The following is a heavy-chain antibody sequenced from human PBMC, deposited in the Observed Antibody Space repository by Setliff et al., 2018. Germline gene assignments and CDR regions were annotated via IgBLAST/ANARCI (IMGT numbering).Heavy chain of an antibody. CDR3: ARRVKVATEYFDC. Sequence: PSETLSLTCTVSGVSISSGSDYWAWIRQPPGKGLEWLGTVYHSGGTYYNPSLKSRVTMSVDTSKYLFSLKLNAVTAADTALYYCARRVKVATEYFDCWGQGTLVTVSS. V-gene: IGHV4-39*01. J-gene: IGHJ4*02. CDR1: GVSISSGSDY. CDR2: VYHSGGT. D-gene: IGHD5-12*01.